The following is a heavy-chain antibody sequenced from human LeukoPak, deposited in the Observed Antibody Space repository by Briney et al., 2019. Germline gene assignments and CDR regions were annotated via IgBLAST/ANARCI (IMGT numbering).Heavy chain of an antibody. CDR1: GFTFSDYY. J-gene: IGHJ4*02. D-gene: IGHD2-2*01. Sequence: KPGGSLRLSCAASGFTFSDYYMNWIRQAPGKWLEWVSYISSSGSTISYADSVKGRFTVSRDNAKNSLYLQMDSLRAEDTAVYYCARSILPAASAIDYWGQGNLVTVSS. CDR2: ISSSGSTI. V-gene: IGHV3-11*04. CDR3: ARSILPAASAIDY.